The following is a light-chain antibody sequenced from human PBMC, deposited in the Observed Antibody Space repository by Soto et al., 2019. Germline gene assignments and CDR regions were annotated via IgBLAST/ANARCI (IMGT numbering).Light chain of an antibody. V-gene: IGKV3-20*01. CDR1: QSVSSNY. Sequence: EIVLTQSPGTLSLSPGERATLSCRASQSVSSNYLVWYQQKPGQAPRPLIYGASTRATGIPDRFSGSGSGTDFTLTISRLEPEDFAVYYCQQYGSAPWTFGQGTKVE. CDR3: QQYGSAPWT. J-gene: IGKJ1*01. CDR2: GAS.